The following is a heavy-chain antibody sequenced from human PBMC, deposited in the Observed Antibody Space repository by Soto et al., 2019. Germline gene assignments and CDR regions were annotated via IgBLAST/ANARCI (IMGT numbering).Heavy chain of an antibody. D-gene: IGHD2-15*01. CDR3: TGDDVHCNGGRCYGVPIDV. V-gene: IGHV3-66*01. CDR1: GFTVSSKY. CDR2: IQSGGKT. Sequence: EVQLVESGGDLVQPGGSLRLSCAASGFTVSSKYMSWVRQAPGKGLEWVSLIQSGGKTYYSGSVRGRFTTSRDYTENTLFLQMNSLRVEDTAVYYCTGDDVHCNGGRCYGVPIDVWGKGTTVTVS. J-gene: IGHJ6*03.